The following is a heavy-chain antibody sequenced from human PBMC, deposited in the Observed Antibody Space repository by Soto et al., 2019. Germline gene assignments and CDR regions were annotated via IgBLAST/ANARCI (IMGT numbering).Heavy chain of an antibody. D-gene: IGHD3-22*01. J-gene: IGHJ4*02. CDR3: ARAPHDSSGYYEYFFDY. CDR1: GGSISPYH. V-gene: IGHV4-59*01. CDR2: ISYSGTT. Sequence: SETLSLTCSVSGGSISPYHWNWIRQPPGKGLEWIGYISYSGTTNYNPSLKSRITISVDTSKSQLSLELTSVTAADTALYYCARAPHDSSGYYEYFFDYWGQGILVTISS.